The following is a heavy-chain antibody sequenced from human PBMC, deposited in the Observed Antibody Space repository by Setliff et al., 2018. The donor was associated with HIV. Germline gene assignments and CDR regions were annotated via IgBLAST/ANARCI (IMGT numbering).Heavy chain of an antibody. V-gene: IGHV3-74*01. CDR2: INSDGSTT. J-gene: IGHJ3*02. D-gene: IGHD2-2*03. Sequence: HPGGSLRLSCAASGFTFSDYYMNWVRQAPGKGLVWVSRINSDGSTTSYADSVKGRFTISRDNAKNTLYLQMNSLRAEDTAVYYCARMDIMRAFDIWGQGTMVTVSS. CDR1: GFTFSDYY. CDR3: ARMDIMRAFDI.